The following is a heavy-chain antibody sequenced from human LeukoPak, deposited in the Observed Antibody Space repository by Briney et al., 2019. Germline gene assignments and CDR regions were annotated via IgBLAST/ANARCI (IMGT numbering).Heavy chain of an antibody. V-gene: IGHV1-8*01. CDR2: MNPNSGHT. CDR1: GYTFSSYD. D-gene: IGHD2-2*01. J-gene: IGHJ4*02. Sequence: ASVKVSCKASGYTFSSYDINWVRQATGQGLEWMGWMNPNSGHTDYAQKFQGRVTMTRNTSISTAYMEVSSLRSEDTAVYYCARRYCSSTSCHYFDYWGQGTLVTVSS. CDR3: ARRYCSSTSCHYFDY.